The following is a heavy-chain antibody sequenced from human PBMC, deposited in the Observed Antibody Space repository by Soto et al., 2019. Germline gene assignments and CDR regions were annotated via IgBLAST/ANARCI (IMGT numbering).Heavy chain of an antibody. CDR3: AGAFCGSDCYTDANFGP. V-gene: IGHV6-1*01. CDR1: GDSVSSNTVA. Sequence: SPTLSLTCGISGDSVSSNTVAWNWIRQSPSRGLEWLGRTYYRSKWFNEYAESVKSRISINADTSRNQFSLQLNFVTPEDTAIYYCAGAFCGSDCYTDANFGPWGQGTLVTVSS. D-gene: IGHD2-21*01. J-gene: IGHJ5*02. CDR2: TYYRSKWFN.